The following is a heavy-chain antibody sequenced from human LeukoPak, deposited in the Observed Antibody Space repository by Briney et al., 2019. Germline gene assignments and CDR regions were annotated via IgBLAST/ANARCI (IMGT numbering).Heavy chain of an antibody. CDR3: ATLYRPYFFGD. V-gene: IGHV3-23*01. CDR2: ISGSGGST. Sequence: GGSLRLSCAASGFTFSSYGMSWVRQAPGKGLEWVSAISGSGGSTYYADSVKGRFTISRDNSKNTLYLQMNSLRAEDTAVYYCATLYRPYFFGDWGQGTLVTVSS. D-gene: IGHD3-10*01. J-gene: IGHJ4*02. CDR1: GFTFSSYG.